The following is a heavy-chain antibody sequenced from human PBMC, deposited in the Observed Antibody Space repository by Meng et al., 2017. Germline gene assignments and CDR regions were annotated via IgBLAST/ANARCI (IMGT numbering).Heavy chain of an antibody. Sequence: QVQRVQVGAEGKKPGSSVKVPCKASGGTFSSYAISWVRQAPGQGLEWMGGIIPNSGGTNYAQKFQGRVTMTRDTSISTAYMELSRLRSDDTAVYYCARVGIYDSSGYYYLGYWGQGTLVTVSS. CDR1: GGTFSSYA. CDR3: ARVGIYDSSGYYYLGY. D-gene: IGHD3-22*01. CDR2: IIPNSGGT. J-gene: IGHJ4*02. V-gene: IGHV1-2*02.